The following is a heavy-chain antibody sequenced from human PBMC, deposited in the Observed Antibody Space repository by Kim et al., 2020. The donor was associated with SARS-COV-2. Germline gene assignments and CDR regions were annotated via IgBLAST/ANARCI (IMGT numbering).Heavy chain of an antibody. D-gene: IGHD3-9*01. CDR3: ARGGLLRYFNDHAFDT. J-gene: IGHJ3*02. CDR2: INPNSGGT. V-gene: IGHV1-2*05. Sequence: ASVKVSCKASGYTFTGYYIHWVRQAPGRGLEWMGRINPNSGGTNYAQNFQGRVTMTRDTSISTAYMELSRLRSDDTVVYYCARGGLLRYFNDHAFDTWGQGTMVTVSS. CDR1: GYTFTGYY.